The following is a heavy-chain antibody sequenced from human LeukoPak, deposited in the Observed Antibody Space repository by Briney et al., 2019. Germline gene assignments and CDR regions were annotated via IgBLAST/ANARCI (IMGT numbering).Heavy chain of an antibody. Sequence: ASVKVSCKASGYTFTGYYMHWVRQAPGQGLEWMGRINPNSGGTSYAQKFQGRVTMTRDTSISTAYMELSRLRSDDTAVYYCASFGPREGYYYYYMDVWGKGTTVTVSS. J-gene: IGHJ6*03. CDR1: GYTFTGYY. V-gene: IGHV1-2*06. D-gene: IGHD1-26*01. CDR2: INPNSGGT. CDR3: ASFGPREGYYYYYMDV.